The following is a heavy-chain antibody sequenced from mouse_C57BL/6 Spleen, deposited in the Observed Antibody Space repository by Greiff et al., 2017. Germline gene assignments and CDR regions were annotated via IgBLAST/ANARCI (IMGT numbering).Heavy chain of an antibody. CDR1: GYSITSGYY. J-gene: IGHJ3*01. Sequence: EVKLQESGPGLVKPSQSLSLTCSVTGYSITSGYYWNWIRQFPGNKLEWMGYISYDGSNNYNPSLKNRISITRDTSKNQFFLKLNSVTTEDTATYYCARDGYYDGFAYWGQGTLVTVSA. CDR3: ARDGYYDGFAY. D-gene: IGHD2-3*01. CDR2: ISYDGSN. V-gene: IGHV3-6*01.